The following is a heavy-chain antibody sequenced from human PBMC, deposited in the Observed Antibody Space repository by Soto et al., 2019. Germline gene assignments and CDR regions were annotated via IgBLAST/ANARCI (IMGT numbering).Heavy chain of an antibody. CDR1: GGSISSGGYY. D-gene: IGHD3-16*02. J-gene: IGHJ6*02. CDR3: AREARPDYDYVWGSYRYYYYGMDV. V-gene: IGHV4-31*03. Sequence: NPSETLSLTCTVSGGSISSGGYYWSWIRQHPGKGLEWIGYIYYSGSTYYNPSLKSRVTISVDTSKNQFSLKLSSVTAADTAVYYCAREARPDYDYVWGSYRYYYYGMDVWGQGTTVTVSS. CDR2: IYYSGST.